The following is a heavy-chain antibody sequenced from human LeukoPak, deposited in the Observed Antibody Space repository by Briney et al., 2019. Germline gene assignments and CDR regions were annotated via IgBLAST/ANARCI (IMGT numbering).Heavy chain of an antibody. Sequence: ASVKVSCKASGYTFTGYFMHWVRQAPGQGLEWMGRINPNSGGTNYAQKFQGRVTMTRDTSISTAYMELSRLRSDDTAVYYCARADTAMVFGFDYWGQGTLVTVSS. CDR3: ARADTAMVFGFDY. J-gene: IGHJ4*02. D-gene: IGHD5-18*01. CDR1: GYTFTGYF. V-gene: IGHV1-2*06. CDR2: INPNSGGT.